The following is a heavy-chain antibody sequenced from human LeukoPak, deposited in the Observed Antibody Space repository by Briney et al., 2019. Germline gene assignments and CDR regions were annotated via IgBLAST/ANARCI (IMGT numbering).Heavy chain of an antibody. CDR2: IYYSGST. CDR3: TTEPYYYGSGKVQHDY. D-gene: IGHD3-10*01. CDR1: GGSISSSSYY. Sequence: PSETLSLTCTVSGGSISSSSYYWGWIRQPPGKGLEWIGSIYYSGSTYYNPSLKSRVTISVDTSKNQFSLKLSSVTAADTAVYYCTTEPYYYGSGKVQHDYWGQGTLVTVSS. J-gene: IGHJ4*02. V-gene: IGHV4-39*07.